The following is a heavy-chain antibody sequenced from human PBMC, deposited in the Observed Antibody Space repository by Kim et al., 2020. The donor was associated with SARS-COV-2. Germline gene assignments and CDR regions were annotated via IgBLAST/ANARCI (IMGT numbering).Heavy chain of an antibody. D-gene: IGHD1-26*01. CDR1: GFTFGDYA. CDR2: ISWNSGSI. CDR3: AKDIREWELLGGMDV. V-gene: IGHV3-9*01. Sequence: GGSLRLSCAASGFTFGDYAMHWVRQAPGKGLEWVSGISWNSGSIGYADSVKGRFTISRDNAKNSLYLQMNSLRAEDTALYYCAKDIREWELLGGMDVWGQGTTVTVSS. J-gene: IGHJ6*02.